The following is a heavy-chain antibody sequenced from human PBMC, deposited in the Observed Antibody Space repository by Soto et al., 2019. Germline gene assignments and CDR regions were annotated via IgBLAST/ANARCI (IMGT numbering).Heavy chain of an antibody. CDR2: ITGSGGHS. Sequence: GGSLRLSCLASGFPSSTYGFSTYAMTWGRQPPGKGLEWVSVITGSGGHSYYADSVKGRFTISRDNSRNTLFLQMDSLRVGDTAVYYCARYGTRGDWWGLGTQVTVSS. D-gene: IGHD2-8*01. CDR1: GFPSSTYGFSTYA. J-gene: IGHJ5*01. CDR3: ARYGTRGDW. V-gene: IGHV3-23*01.